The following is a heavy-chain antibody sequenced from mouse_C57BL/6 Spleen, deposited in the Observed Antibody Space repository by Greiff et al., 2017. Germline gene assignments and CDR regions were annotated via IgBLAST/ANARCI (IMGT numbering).Heavy chain of an antibody. Sequence: DVKLVESEGGLVQPGSSMKLSCTASGFTFSDYYMAWVRQVPEKGLEWVANINYDGSSTYYLDSLKSRFIISRDNAKNILYLQMSSLKSEDTATYCGARVGFTTVGYFDVWGTGTTVTVSS. V-gene: IGHV5-16*01. CDR1: GFTFSDYY. J-gene: IGHJ1*03. CDR3: ARVGFTTVGYFDV. D-gene: IGHD1-1*01. CDR2: INYDGSST.